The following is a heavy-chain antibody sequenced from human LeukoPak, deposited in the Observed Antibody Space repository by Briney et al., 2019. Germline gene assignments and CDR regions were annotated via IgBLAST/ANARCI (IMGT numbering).Heavy chain of an antibody. Sequence: ASVKVSCKASGYTFTSYAMHWVRQAPGQRLEWMGWISAGNGNTKYSQKFQGRVTITRDTSASTAYMELSSLRSEDTAVYYCARTPLDCSGGSCYSLSFDYWGQGTLVTVSS. J-gene: IGHJ4*02. CDR2: ISAGNGNT. CDR3: ARTPLDCSGGSCYSLSFDY. D-gene: IGHD2-15*01. V-gene: IGHV1-3*01. CDR1: GYTFTSYA.